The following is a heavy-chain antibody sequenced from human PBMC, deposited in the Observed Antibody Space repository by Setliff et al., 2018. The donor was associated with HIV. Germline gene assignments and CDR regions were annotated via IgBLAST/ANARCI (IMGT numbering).Heavy chain of an antibody. D-gene: IGHD3-9*01. Sequence: PGGSLRLSCAASGFTFSTYAMNWVRQAPGKGLEWVSSITGNSDYIYYGDSVKGRFTISRDNAKNSLYLQMNSLRAEDTAVYYCARDSRADILTGYYRGCFDPWGQGTLVTVSS. J-gene: IGHJ5*02. CDR2: ITGNSDYI. CDR1: GFTFSTYA. V-gene: IGHV3-21*04. CDR3: ARDSRADILTGYYRGCFDP.